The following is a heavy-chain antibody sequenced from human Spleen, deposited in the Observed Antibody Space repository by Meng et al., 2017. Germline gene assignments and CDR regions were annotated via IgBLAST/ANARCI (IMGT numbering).Heavy chain of an antibody. CDR1: GFNFSDFA. Sequence: GESLKISCAASGFNFSDFALHWVRQAPGKGLEWVSSIRNSGTTTFYADSVKGRFTISRDNSKNTLYLQMSSLRAEDTAIYYCATDNEPDSYWGQGTLVTVSS. CDR2: IRNSGTTT. CDR3: ATDNEPDSY. J-gene: IGHJ4*02. V-gene: IGHV3-23*01. D-gene: IGHD1-1*01.